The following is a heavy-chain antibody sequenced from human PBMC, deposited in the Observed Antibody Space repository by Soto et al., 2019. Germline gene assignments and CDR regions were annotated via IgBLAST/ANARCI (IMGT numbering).Heavy chain of an antibody. CDR3: GRGGGGTTALGDY. CDR2: ISYDGSNK. Sequence: QVQLVESGGGVVQPGRSLRLSCAASGFTFSSYGMHWVRQAPGKGLEWVAVISYDGSNKYYADSVKGRFTISRDNSKNTRYLQMNRRGAGETVGYYCGRGGGGTTALGDYWGQGTLVTVSS. V-gene: IGHV3-30*03. J-gene: IGHJ4*02. CDR1: GFTFSSYG. D-gene: IGHD4-17*01.